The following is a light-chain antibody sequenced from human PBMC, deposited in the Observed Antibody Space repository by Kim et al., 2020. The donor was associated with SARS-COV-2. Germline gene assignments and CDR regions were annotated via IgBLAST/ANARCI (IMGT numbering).Light chain of an antibody. J-gene: IGLJ2*01. Sequence: SSELTQDPAVSVALGQTVRITCQGDSLRSYYATWYQKKPGQAPILVIYGKNNRPSGFPDRFPGSSLGNTASLTITGTQAGDEADYFCNSRDSNDNVVFGG. CDR3: NSRDSNDNVV. CDR2: GKN. V-gene: IGLV3-19*01. CDR1: SLRSYY.